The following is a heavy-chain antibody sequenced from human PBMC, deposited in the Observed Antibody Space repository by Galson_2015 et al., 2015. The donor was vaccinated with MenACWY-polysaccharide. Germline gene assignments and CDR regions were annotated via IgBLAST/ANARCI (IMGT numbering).Heavy chain of an antibody. CDR2: IHASGST. Sequence: SETLSLTCSVSYGSINSFYWSWIRRPAGQGLEWIGRIHASGSTTYNPSFKSRVTMSVDMSKNQLSLSLTSVTAADTAFYYCARRSLGNWYFDLWGRGTLITVSS. CDR3: ARRSLGNWYFDL. J-gene: IGHJ2*01. V-gene: IGHV4-4*07. D-gene: IGHD7-27*01. CDR1: YGSINSFY.